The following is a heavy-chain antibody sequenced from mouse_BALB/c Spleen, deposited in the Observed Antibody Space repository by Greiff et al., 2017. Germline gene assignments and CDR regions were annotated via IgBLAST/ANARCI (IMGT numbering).Heavy chain of an antibody. J-gene: IGHJ4*01. V-gene: IGHV3-8*02. CDR3: ARGGGRYNYAMDY. CDR1: GDSITSGY. CDR2: ISYSGST. D-gene: IGHD2-14*01. Sequence: EVHLVESGPSLVKPSQTLSLTCSVTGDSITSGYWNWIRKFPGNKLEYMGYISYSGSTYYNPSLKSRISITRDTSKNQYYLQLNSVTTEDTATYYCARGGGRYNYAMDYWGQGTSVTVSS.